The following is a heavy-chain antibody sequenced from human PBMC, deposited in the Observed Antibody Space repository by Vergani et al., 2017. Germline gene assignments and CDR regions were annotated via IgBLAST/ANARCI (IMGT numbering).Heavy chain of an antibody. Sequence: QLQLQESGPGLVKPSETLSLTCTVSGGSISSSTYYWGWIRQPPGKGLEWIGSIYYSGSTYYNPSLKSRVTISVDTSKNQFSLKLSSVTAADTAVYYCARFGDDVWGSYRHLDYWGQGTLVTVSS. J-gene: IGHJ4*02. CDR2: IYYSGST. D-gene: IGHD3-16*02. CDR3: ARFGDDVWGSYRHLDY. V-gene: IGHV4-39*01. CDR1: GGSISSSTYY.